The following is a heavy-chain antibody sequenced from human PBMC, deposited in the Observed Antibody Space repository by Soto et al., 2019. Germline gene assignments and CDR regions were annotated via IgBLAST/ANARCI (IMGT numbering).Heavy chain of an antibody. CDR3: ARWWSGSRQGFDP. CDR2: IYYSGST. J-gene: IGHJ5*02. Sequence: QVQLQESGPGLVKPSQTLSLTCTVSVGSISSGDYYWSWIRPHQGKGLGWIGYIYYSGSTYYNPSLKSRVTKSVATSKNQFSLKLSSVTAADTAVYYCARWWSGSRQGFDPWGQGTLVTVSS. V-gene: IGHV4-31*03. CDR1: VGSISSGDYY. D-gene: IGHD3-3*01.